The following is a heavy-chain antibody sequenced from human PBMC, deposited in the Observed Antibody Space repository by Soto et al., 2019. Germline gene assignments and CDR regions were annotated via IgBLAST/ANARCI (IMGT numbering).Heavy chain of an antibody. CDR1: VFTFSSYD. Sequence: EVQLLESGGGLVQPGGSLRLSCAASVFTFSSYDMSWVRQAPGQGLEWVSAISGSGGSTYYADSVKGRFTISRDNSKNTLYLQMNSLRAEDTAVYYCAKGAATTVTTRAGYFDLWGRGTLVTVSS. V-gene: IGHV3-23*01. CDR2: ISGSGGST. D-gene: IGHD4-17*01. CDR3: AKGAATTVTTRAGYFDL. J-gene: IGHJ2*01.